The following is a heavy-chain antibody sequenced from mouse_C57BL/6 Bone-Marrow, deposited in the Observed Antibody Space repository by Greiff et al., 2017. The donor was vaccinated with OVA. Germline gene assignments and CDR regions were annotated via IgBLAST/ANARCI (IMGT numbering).Heavy chain of an antibody. V-gene: IGHV1-5*01. CDR3: TSYGYDSYYFDY. Sequence: VQLKQSGTVLARPGASVKMSCKTSGYTFTSSWMPWVKHRPRRGLEWIGAIYPGNSDTIYNQKFNCKANLTAVPSASTVYMELSSRTNEDSAVYDCTSYGYDSYYFDYWGQGTTLTVSS. D-gene: IGHD2-14*01. J-gene: IGHJ2*01. CDR2: IYPGNSDT. CDR1: GYTFTSSW.